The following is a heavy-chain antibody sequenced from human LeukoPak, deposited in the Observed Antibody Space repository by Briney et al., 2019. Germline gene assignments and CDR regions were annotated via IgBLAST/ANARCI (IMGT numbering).Heavy chain of an antibody. CDR2: LYTAGST. Sequence: GGSLRLSFAASGFTVTNNYMSRVRQAPGKGLEWVSILYTAGSTYYADSVKARFTISRDNSKNTVHLQMNSLRVEDTAVYYCARSKTAPGDAFDIWGQGTMVTVSS. V-gene: IGHV3-66*01. CDR3: ARSKTAPGDAFDI. CDR1: GFTVTNNY. J-gene: IGHJ3*02.